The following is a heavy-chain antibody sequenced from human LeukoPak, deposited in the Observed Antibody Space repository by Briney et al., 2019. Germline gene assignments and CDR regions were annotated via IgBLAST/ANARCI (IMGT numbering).Heavy chain of an antibody. D-gene: IGHD3-16*02. CDR1: GFTFSSYS. CDR2: ISSSSSYI. J-gene: IGHJ3*02. CDR3: AREEDYDYVWGSYRPDAFDI. Sequence: GGSLRLSCAASGFTFSSYSMNWVRQAPGKGLEWVSSISSSSSYIYYADSVKGRFTISRDNAKHSLYLQMNSLRAEDTAVYYCAREEDYDYVWGSYRPDAFDIWGQGTMVTVSS. V-gene: IGHV3-21*01.